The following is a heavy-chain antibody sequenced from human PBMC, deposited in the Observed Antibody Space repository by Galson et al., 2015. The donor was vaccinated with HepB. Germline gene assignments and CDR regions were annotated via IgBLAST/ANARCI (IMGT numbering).Heavy chain of an antibody. CDR3: ARTPKITIFGVVMSNPQHNVDV. Sequence: SETLSLTCAVYGGSFSGYYWSWIRQPPGKGLEWIGEINHSGSTNYNPSLKSRVTISVDTSKNQFSLKLSSVTAADTAVYYCARTPKITIFGVVMSNPQHNVDVWGKGTTVTVSS. CDR2: INHSGST. J-gene: IGHJ6*04. CDR1: GGSFSGYY. V-gene: IGHV4-34*01. D-gene: IGHD3-3*01.